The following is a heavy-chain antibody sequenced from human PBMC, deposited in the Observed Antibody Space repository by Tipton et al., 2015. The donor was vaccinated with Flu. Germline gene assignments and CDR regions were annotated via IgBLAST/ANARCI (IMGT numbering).Heavy chain of an antibody. Sequence: SLRLSCVASGFNFSTAAMTWVRQAPGKGLEWVSTIGNTGRYRYYADSVTGRFTISRDNSKNRVFLQLDSLRVEDTALYFCASGGGAVRPWDNWGQGTQVTVST. CDR1: GFNFSTAA. D-gene: IGHD3-10*01. J-gene: IGHJ4*02. CDR3: ASGGGAVRPWDN. V-gene: IGHV3-23*01. CDR2: IGNTGRYR.